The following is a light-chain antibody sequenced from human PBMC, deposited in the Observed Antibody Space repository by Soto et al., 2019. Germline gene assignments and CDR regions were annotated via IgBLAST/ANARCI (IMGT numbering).Light chain of an antibody. CDR3: QQYKYWPWT. CDR1: QSVSSD. Sequence: EIVMTQSPVTLSVSPGERATLSCRASQSVSSDLTWYQQKPGQAPSLLIYDATTRATGIPARFSGSGSGTEFTLTISSLQSEDFAVYYCQQYKYWPWTFGQGTKVEIK. V-gene: IGKV3-15*01. J-gene: IGKJ1*01. CDR2: DAT.